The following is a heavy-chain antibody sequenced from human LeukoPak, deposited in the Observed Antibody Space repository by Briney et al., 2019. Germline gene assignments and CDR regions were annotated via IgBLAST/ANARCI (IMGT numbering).Heavy chain of an antibody. Sequence: SVKVSCKASGGTFSSYAISWVRRAPGQGLEWMGGIIPIFGTANYAQKFQGRVTITTDESTSTAYMELSSLRSEDTAVYYCARYYYDSSGYYYFDYWGQGTLVTVSS. CDR2: IIPIFGTA. V-gene: IGHV1-69*05. CDR1: GGTFSSYA. CDR3: ARYYYDSSGYYYFDY. D-gene: IGHD3-22*01. J-gene: IGHJ4*02.